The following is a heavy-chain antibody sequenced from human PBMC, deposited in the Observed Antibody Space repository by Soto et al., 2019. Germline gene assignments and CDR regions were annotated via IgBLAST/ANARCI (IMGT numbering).Heavy chain of an antibody. Sequence: EVQLVESGGGLVQPGRSLRLSCAASGFTFDDYAMHWVRQAPGKGLEWVSGISWNSGSIGYADSVKGRFTISRDNAKNSLYLQMNSLRAEDTALYYYAKDIQAAGAFDIWGQGTMVTVSS. CDR1: GFTFDDYA. CDR2: ISWNSGSI. V-gene: IGHV3-9*01. CDR3: AKDIQAAGAFDI. J-gene: IGHJ3*02.